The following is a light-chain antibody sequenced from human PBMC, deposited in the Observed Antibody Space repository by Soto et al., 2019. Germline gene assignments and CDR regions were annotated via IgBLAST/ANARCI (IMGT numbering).Light chain of an antibody. CDR2: KAT. CDR1: QSIGSG. CDR3: QQYHDFQYT. J-gene: IGKJ2*01. Sequence: DFQMTQSPSTLSASVGDGVTITCRASQSIGSGLAWYQQQPGKAPKLLIYKATNLQRGVSSRFSGSGSGTDFSLTISSLQPADSATYSCQQYHDFQYTFGQGTKLEI. V-gene: IGKV1-5*03.